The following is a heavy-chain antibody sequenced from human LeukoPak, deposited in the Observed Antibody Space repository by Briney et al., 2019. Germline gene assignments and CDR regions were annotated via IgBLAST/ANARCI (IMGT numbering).Heavy chain of an antibody. CDR1: GGSISSGDYY. CDR3: ARSVTYCSGGSCPPNTFDALDI. V-gene: IGHV4-61*08. Sequence: PSQTLSLTCTVSGGSISSGDYYWSRIRQPPGKGLEWIGYIYYSGSTNYNPSLKSRVTISIDTSKNQFSLKLSSVTAADTAVYYCARSVTYCSGGSCPPNTFDALDIWGQGTMVTVSS. CDR2: IYYSGST. J-gene: IGHJ3*02. D-gene: IGHD2-15*01.